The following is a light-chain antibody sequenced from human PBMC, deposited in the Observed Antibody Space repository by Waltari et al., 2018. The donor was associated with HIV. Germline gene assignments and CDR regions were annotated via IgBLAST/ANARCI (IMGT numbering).Light chain of an antibody. Sequence: EIMLTQSPGTLSLSPGERATLSCRASQSVSSNYLAWYQQKPGQAPRLLIYGASSRAAGVPDRFSGRGSGTDFTLTIRRLEPEDFAVYFCQQYDTSSWTFGQGTKVEI. CDR2: GAS. V-gene: IGKV3-20*01. CDR1: QSVSSNY. CDR3: QQYDTSSWT. J-gene: IGKJ1*01.